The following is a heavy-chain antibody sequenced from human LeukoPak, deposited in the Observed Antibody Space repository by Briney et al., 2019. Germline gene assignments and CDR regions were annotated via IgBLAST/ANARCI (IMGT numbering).Heavy chain of an antibody. Sequence: SETLSLTCTVSGGSISPYYWSWIRQPPGKGLEWIGYIYYSGSTNYSPSLKSRVTISLDTSKNQFSLKLNSVTAADTAVYYCARSTWLLDKWGQGTLVTVTS. V-gene: IGHV4-59*01. CDR2: IYYSGST. D-gene: IGHD5-12*01. J-gene: IGHJ4*02. CDR3: ARSTWLLDK. CDR1: GGSISPYY.